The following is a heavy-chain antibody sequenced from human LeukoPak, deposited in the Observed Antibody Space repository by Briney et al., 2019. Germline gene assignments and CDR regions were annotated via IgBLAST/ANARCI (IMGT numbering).Heavy chain of an antibody. CDR3: AKDAAAVTGRRAGFDY. V-gene: IGHV3-23*01. J-gene: IGHJ4*02. D-gene: IGHD6-19*01. CDR1: RFIFSTYS. CDR2: ISDGGTNT. Sequence: PGGSLRLSCAASRFIFSTYSMSWARQAPGKGPEWVSCISDGGTNTYYADSVKGRFTISRDNSKNTPSLQMNNLRDEDTAVYYCAKDAAAVTGRRAGFDYWGQGTLVTVSS.